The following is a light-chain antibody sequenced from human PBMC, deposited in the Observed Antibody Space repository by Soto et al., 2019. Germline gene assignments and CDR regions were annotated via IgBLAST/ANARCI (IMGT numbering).Light chain of an antibody. J-gene: IGKJ3*01. V-gene: IGKV3-20*01. CDR3: QQYGSAPFT. CDR1: QSVTSNS. CDR2: DAS. Sequence: EIVLTQSPGTLSLSPGERATLSCRASQSVTSNSLAWYRQKPGQTPRLLIYDASSRATGIPDRISGRGSGTDFTLTISRLEPEDFAVYYCQQYGSAPFTFGPGTKVEYQ.